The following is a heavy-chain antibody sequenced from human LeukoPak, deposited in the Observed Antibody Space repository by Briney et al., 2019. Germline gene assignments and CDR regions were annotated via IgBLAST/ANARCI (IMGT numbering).Heavy chain of an antibody. CDR2: IYYSGST. J-gene: IGHJ4*02. V-gene: IGHV4-39*01. CDR1: GGSISSSSYY. Sequence: SETLSLTCTVSGGSISSSSYYWGWIRQPPGKGLEWIGSIYYSGSTYYNPSLKSRVTISVDTSKNQFSLKLSSVTAAGTAVYYCARHEAIRSYFDYWGQGTLVTVSS. CDR3: ARHEAIRSYFDY.